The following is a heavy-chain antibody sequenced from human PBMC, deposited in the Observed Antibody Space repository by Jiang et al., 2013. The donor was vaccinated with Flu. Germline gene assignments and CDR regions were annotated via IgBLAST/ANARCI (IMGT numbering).Heavy chain of an antibody. Sequence: LLKPSETLSLTCAVYGGSFSGYYWSWIRQPPGKGLEWIGEINHSGSTNYNPSLKSRVTISVDTSKNQFSLKLSSVTAADTAVYYCASSGVVVTAIQRQDAYNWFDPWGQGTLVTVSS. V-gene: IGHV4-34*01. CDR3: ASSGVVVTAIQRQDAYNWFDP. CDR2: INHSGST. D-gene: IGHD2-21*02. CDR1: GGSFSGYY. J-gene: IGHJ5*02.